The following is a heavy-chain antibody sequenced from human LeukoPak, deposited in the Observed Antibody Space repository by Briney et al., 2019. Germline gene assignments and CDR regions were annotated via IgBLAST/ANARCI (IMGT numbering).Heavy chain of an antibody. CDR3: AKVGCSSTSCPNTFHY. Sequence: GGSLRLSCAASGFTFSSYGMHWVRQAPGKGLVWVAFIRYDGSNKYYADSVKGRFTISRDNSKNTLYLQMNSLRAEDTAVYYCAKVGCSSTSCPNTFHYWGQGTLVTVSS. CDR1: GFTFSSYG. V-gene: IGHV3-30*02. D-gene: IGHD2-2*01. J-gene: IGHJ4*02. CDR2: IRYDGSNK.